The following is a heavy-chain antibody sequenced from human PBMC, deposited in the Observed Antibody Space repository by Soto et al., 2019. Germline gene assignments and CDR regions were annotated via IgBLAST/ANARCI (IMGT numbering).Heavy chain of an antibody. CDR1: GFTFSDHF. CDR3: ARDSRGARDY. CDR2: IRNKANSYTT. Sequence: VQLVESGGGLVQPGGSLRLSCATSGFTFSDHFMDWVRQAPGKGLEWVGRIRNKANSYTTEYAASVKERFTISRDDSKDSLFLQMNSLKTEDTAVYYCARDSRGARDYWGQGTLVTVSS. J-gene: IGHJ4*02. V-gene: IGHV3-72*01.